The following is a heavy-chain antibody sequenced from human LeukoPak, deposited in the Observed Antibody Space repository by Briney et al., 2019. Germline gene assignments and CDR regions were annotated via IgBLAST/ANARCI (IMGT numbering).Heavy chain of an antibody. D-gene: IGHD2-2*01. Sequence: ASVKVSCKASGYTFTSYDIDWVRQATGQGLEWMGWMNPNSGNTGYAQKFQGRVTMTRNTSISTAYMELSSLRSEDTAVYYCAREANIVVVPAANLDYWGQGTLVTVSS. CDR3: AREANIVVVPAANLDY. V-gene: IGHV1-8*01. CDR1: GYTFTSYD. CDR2: MNPNSGNT. J-gene: IGHJ4*02.